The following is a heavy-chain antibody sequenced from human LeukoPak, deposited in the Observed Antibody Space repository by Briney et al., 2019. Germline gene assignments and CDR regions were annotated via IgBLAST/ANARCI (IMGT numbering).Heavy chain of an antibody. CDR1: GYSFTSYW. J-gene: IGHJ4*02. CDR3: ARDLKSIAAAGPPLGY. Sequence: GESLKISCKGSGYSFTSYWIGWVRQLPGKGLEWMGLIYPGDSDTRYSPSFQGQVTISADKSITTAYLQWSSLKASDTAMYYCARDLKSIAAAGPPLGYWGQGTLVTVSS. CDR2: IYPGDSDT. V-gene: IGHV5-51*01. D-gene: IGHD6-13*01.